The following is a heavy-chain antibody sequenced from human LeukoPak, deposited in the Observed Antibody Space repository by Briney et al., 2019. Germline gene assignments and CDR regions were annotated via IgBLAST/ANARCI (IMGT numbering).Heavy chain of an antibody. J-gene: IGHJ4*02. V-gene: IGHV4-39*01. D-gene: IGHD3-9*01. CDR1: GGSISSSSYY. CDR3: ARLVAAPELRYFDY. Sequence: PSETLSLTCTVSGGSISSSSYYWGWIRQPPGKGLEWIGSIYYSGSTYYNPSLKSRVTISVDTSKNQFSLKLSSVTAADTAVYYCARLVAAPELRYFDYWGQGTLVTVSS. CDR2: IYYSGST.